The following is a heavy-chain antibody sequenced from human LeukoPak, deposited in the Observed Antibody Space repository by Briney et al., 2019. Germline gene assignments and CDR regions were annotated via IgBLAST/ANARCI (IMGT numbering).Heavy chain of an antibody. CDR2: IKQDGTEK. J-gene: IGHJ5*02. CDR3: ARDHKGDANWFAP. D-gene: IGHD3-10*01. Sequence: GGSLRLSCAASGFTFSIDWMSWVRQAPGKGREGGANIKQDGTEKYYVDSVKGRFTISRDNAKNSLYLQMTRLRAEDTAVYYCARDHKGDANWFAPWGQGTLVTVSS. V-gene: IGHV3-7*01. CDR1: GFTFSIDW.